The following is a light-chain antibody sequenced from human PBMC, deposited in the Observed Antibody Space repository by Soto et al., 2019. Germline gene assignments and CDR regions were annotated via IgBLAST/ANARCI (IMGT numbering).Light chain of an antibody. Sequence: QSVLTQPPSMSGAPGQRVTISCTGTSSNIGAGYDVHWYQLLPGTAPKLLIYGNTNRPSGVPDRFSGSKSGTSASLAITGRRAEDEADYYCQSHDSSQNTWVFGGGTKLTVL. J-gene: IGLJ3*02. CDR2: GNT. CDR1: SSNIGAGYD. V-gene: IGLV1-40*01. CDR3: QSHDSSQNTWV.